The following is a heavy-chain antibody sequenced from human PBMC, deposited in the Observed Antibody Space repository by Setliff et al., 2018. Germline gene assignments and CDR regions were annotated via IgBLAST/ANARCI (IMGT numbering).Heavy chain of an antibody. CDR3: ARGPDSSGYYDSFDY. D-gene: IGHD3-22*01. Sequence: SETLSLTCAVYGGSFSGYYWSWIRQPPGKGLEWIGEINHSGNTNYNPSLKSRVTISVDTSKNQFSLKLSSVTAADTAVYYCARGPDSSGYYDSFDYCGQGTLVTVSS. CDR1: GGSFSGYY. V-gene: IGHV4-34*01. CDR2: INHSGNT. J-gene: IGHJ4*02.